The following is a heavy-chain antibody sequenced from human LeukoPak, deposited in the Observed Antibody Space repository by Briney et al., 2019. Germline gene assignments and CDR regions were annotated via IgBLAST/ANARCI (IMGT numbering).Heavy chain of an antibody. CDR3: ARPALNYDFWGGYTTPDDAFDI. D-gene: IGHD3-3*01. CDR2: IYYSGST. J-gene: IGHJ3*02. CDR1: GGSISSSSYY. V-gene: IGHV4-39*01. Sequence: SETLSLTCTVSGGSISSSSYYWGWIRQPPGKGLEWIGSIYYSGSTYYNPSLKSRVTISVDTSKNQFSLKLSSVTAADTAVYYCARPALNYDFWGGYTTPDDAFDIWGQGTMVTVSS.